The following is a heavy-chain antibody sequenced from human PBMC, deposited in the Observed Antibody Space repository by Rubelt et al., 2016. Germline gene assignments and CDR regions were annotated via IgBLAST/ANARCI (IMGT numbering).Heavy chain of an antibody. J-gene: IGHJ4*02. V-gene: IGHV3-23*01. CDR2: IIGSGGST. D-gene: IGHD1-26*01. Sequence: SLRLSCAASGFTFSNYAMSWVRQAPGKGLEWVSTIIGSGGSTFYADSVKGRFTISRDNSKNTLYLLMNSLRAEDTAVYYCAKVVVGLATYDYWGQGTLVTVSS. CDR3: AKVVVGLATYDY. CDR1: GFTFSNYA.